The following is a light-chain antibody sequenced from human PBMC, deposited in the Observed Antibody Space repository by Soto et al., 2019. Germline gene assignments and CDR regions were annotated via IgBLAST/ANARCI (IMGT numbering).Light chain of an antibody. J-gene: IGLJ1*01. CDR1: SSSIGAGYE. CDR3: QYYEKRLTAYV. CDR2: GNG. V-gene: IGLV1-40*01. Sequence: QSVLTQPPSVSGAPGQRVTISCSGTSSSIGAGYEVHWYHQLPGTAPKLVVSGNGNRPSGVPDRLSASKSGTSASLAITGLQAEDEGHYYCQYYEKRLTAYVFGTGTKVTAL.